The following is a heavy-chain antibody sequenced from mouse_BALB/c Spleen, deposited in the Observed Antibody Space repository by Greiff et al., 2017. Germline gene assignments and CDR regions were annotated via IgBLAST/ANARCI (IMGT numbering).Heavy chain of an antibody. CDR3: ARGEFSNLPPVYYFDS. CDR2: ISSGGST. Sequence: EVKLEESGGGLVKPGGSLKLSCAASGFTFSSYAMSGGRQTPEKRLEWVASISSGGSTYYPDSVTGRFTISRDNARNILYLQMSSLRSEDTAMYYCARGEFSNLPPVYYFDSRGQGTTLTVSS. D-gene: IGHD4-1*01. CDR1: GFTFSSYA. J-gene: IGHJ2*01. V-gene: IGHV5-6-5*01.